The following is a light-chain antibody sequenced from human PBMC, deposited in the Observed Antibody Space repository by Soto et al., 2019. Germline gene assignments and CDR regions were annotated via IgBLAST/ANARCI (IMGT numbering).Light chain of an antibody. V-gene: IGLV2-14*04. Sequence: VSASPGKSITISCTGTSSDVGGYNFVSWYQQHPGKAPKLMIYDVSNRPSGLSNRFSGSKSGNTASLTISGLQAEDEADYYCSSYTSGSTYVFGTGTKVTVL. CDR2: DVS. CDR1: SSDVGGYNF. CDR3: SSYTSGSTYV. J-gene: IGLJ1*01.